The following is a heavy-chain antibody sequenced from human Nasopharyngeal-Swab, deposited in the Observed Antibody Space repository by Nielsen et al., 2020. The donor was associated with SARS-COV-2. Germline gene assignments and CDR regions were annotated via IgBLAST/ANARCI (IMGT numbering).Heavy chain of an antibody. J-gene: IGHJ4*02. Sequence: SVKVSCKASGGTFSSYAISWVRQAPGQGLEWMGGIIPIFGTANYAQKFQGRVTITADESTSTAYMELSSLRSDDTAVYYCARVHPSPTKGYFWSGYYRINLFDYWGQGTLVTVSS. CDR3: ARVHPSPTKGYFWSGYYRINLFDY. CDR2: IIPIFGTA. V-gene: IGHV1-69*13. CDR1: GGTFSSYA. D-gene: IGHD3-3*01.